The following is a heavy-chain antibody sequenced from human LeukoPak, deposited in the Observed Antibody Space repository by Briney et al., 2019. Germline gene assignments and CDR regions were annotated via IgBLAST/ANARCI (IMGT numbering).Heavy chain of an antibody. J-gene: IGHJ6*03. CDR1: GFTVSSNY. D-gene: IGHD6-19*01. Sequence: GGSLRLSCAASGFTVSSNYMSWVRQAPGKGLEWVSVIYSGGSTYYADSVKGRFTISRDNSKNTLYLQMNSLRAEDTAVYYCARVDSSGWYPNYYYYMDVWGKGTTVTISS. V-gene: IGHV3-66*01. CDR3: ARVDSSGWYPNYYYYMDV. CDR2: IYSGGST.